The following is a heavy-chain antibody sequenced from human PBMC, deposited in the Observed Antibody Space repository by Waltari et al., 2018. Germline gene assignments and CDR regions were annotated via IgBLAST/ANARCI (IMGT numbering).Heavy chain of an antibody. Sequence: QLQLQESGPGLVKPSETLSLTCTGDGDPINRTSYYWGWIRQSPGKGLEWIGTIYYSGNTYYNPTLKSRVTISGDTSKNQFSLKLSSVTAADTAVYYCARHWKRNGYRFDPWGQGTLVTVSS. CDR1: GDPINRTSYY. D-gene: IGHD5-12*01. CDR3: ARHWKRNGYRFDP. CDR2: IYYSGNT. J-gene: IGHJ5*02. V-gene: IGHV4-39*01.